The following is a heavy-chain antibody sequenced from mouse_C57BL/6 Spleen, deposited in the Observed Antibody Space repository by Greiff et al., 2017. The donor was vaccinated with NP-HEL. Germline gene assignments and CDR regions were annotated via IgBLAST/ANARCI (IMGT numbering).Heavy chain of an antibody. V-gene: IGHV5-16*01. J-gene: IGHJ4*01. CDR1: GFTFSDYY. CDR3: AREGYYGPYAMDY. D-gene: IGHD1-2*01. Sequence: EVKVVESEGGLVQPGSSMKLSCTASGFTFSDYYMAWVRQVPEKGLEWVANINYDGSSTYYLDSLKSRFIISRDNAKNILYLQMSSLKSEDTATYYCAREGYYGPYAMDYWGQGTSVTVSS. CDR2: INYDGSST.